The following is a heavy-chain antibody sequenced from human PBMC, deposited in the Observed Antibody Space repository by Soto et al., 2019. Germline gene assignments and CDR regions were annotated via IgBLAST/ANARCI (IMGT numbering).Heavy chain of an antibody. CDR3: AGVSKDSYPGSRIVDA. V-gene: IGHV3-23*01. CDR2: ITDTGGDA. CDR1: GSTFRSRA. Sequence: XGSLIPSSLASGSTFRSRAMIWVRQAPGEGLEWVSTITDTGGDAKYAGSVRGRFTSSRDNSKKTLYRQMSSLGADDSALYFWAGVSKDSYPGSRIVDAWGRGQLVTVSS. D-gene: IGHD3-3*01. J-gene: IGHJ1*01.